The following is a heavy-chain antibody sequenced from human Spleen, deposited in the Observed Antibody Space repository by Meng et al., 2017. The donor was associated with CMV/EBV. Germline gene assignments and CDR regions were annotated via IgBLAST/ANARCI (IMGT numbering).Heavy chain of an antibody. J-gene: IGHJ2*01. Sequence: LHTAGPGLVKPPQPPSLPCAISGDSVSSNSAAWNWIRQSPSRGLEWLGRTYYRSKWYNDYAVSVKSRIPINPDTSKNQFSLQLNSVTPEDTAVYYCARDLSPRSTRHYWYFNLWGRGTLVTVSS. CDR2: TYYRSKWYN. CDR1: GDSVSSNSAA. CDR3: ARDLSPRSTRHYWYFNL. V-gene: IGHV6-1*02.